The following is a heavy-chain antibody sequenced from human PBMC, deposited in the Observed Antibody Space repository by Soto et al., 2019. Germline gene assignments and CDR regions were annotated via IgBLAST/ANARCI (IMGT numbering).Heavy chain of an antibody. CDR2: IWYDGSNK. CDR1: GFTFSSYG. D-gene: IGHD3-10*01. V-gene: IGHV3-33*01. Sequence: GGSLRLSCAASGFTFSSYGMHWVRQAPGKGLEWVAVIWYDGSNKYYADSVKGRFTISRDNSKNTLYLQMNSLRAEDTAVYYCARDVFSEVVRGVYYYYYGMDVWGQGTTVTVS. CDR3: ARDVFSEVVRGVYYYYYGMDV. J-gene: IGHJ6*02.